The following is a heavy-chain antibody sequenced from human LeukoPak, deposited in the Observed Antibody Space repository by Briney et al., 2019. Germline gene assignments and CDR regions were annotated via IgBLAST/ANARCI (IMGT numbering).Heavy chain of an antibody. J-gene: IGHJ4*02. D-gene: IGHD2/OR15-2a*01. CDR2: IYYSRST. CDR1: GGSISRYY. Sequence: SETLSLTCTVSGGSISRYYWSWIRQPPWKGLEWIGYIYYSRSTNYNPSLKSRVTISVYTSKHQFSLKLTSVTAADSAVYYCARAPVLYYFDFWGQGTLVTVSS. CDR3: ARAPVLYYFDF. V-gene: IGHV4-59*01.